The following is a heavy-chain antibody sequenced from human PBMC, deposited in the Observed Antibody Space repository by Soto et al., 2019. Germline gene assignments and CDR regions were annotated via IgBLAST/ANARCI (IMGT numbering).Heavy chain of an antibody. J-gene: IGHJ5*02. CDR1: GGSFSGYY. Sequence: QVQLQQWGAGLLKPSETLSLTCAVYGGSFSGYYWSWIRQPPGKGLEGIGEINHSGSTNYNPSLKSRVTISVDTSKNQFSLKLSSVTAADTAVYYCARGRGYSGYARGWFDPWGQGTLVTVSS. D-gene: IGHD5-12*01. CDR2: INHSGST. CDR3: ARGRGYSGYARGWFDP. V-gene: IGHV4-34*01.